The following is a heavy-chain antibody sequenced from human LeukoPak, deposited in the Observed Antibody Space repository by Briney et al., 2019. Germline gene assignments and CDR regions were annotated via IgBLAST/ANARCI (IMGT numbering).Heavy chain of an antibody. CDR3: ARGTDLRFYYYYYYMDV. J-gene: IGHJ6*03. CDR2: ISGSGGST. D-gene: IGHD4-17*01. CDR1: GFTFSSYA. V-gene: IGHV3-23*01. Sequence: GGSLRLSCAASGFTFSSYAMSWVRQAPGKGLEWVSAISGSGGSTYYADSVKGRFTISRDNSKNTLYLQMNSLRAEDTAVYYCARGTDLRFYYYYYYMDVWGKGTTVTVSS.